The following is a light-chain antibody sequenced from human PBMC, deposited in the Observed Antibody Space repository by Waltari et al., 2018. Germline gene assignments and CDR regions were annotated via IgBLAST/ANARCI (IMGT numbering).Light chain of an antibody. Sequence: QSILTQPTSVSGAPGQRANISCTGSSSNIGAGHDVHWYQAFPGTAPKLLIYGNNNRPSGVPDRISGSKSGSSASLAINGLQAEDEADYYCQSFDSNVRGGVVFGGGTKVTVL. J-gene: IGLJ3*02. CDR1: SSNIGAGHD. CDR2: GNN. V-gene: IGLV1-40*01. CDR3: QSFDSNVRGGVV.